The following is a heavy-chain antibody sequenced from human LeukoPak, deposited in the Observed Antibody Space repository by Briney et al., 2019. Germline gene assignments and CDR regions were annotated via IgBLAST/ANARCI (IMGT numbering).Heavy chain of an antibody. Sequence: GGSLRLSCAASGFTFSSYAMSWVRQAPGKGLEWVSAISGSGGSTYYADSVKGRFTISRDNSKNTLYLQMNSLRAEDTAVYYWGKDGRAVGATNFDYWGQGTLVTVSS. CDR3: GKDGRAVGATNFDY. V-gene: IGHV3-23*01. J-gene: IGHJ4*02. CDR1: GFTFSSYA. D-gene: IGHD1-26*01. CDR2: ISGSGGST.